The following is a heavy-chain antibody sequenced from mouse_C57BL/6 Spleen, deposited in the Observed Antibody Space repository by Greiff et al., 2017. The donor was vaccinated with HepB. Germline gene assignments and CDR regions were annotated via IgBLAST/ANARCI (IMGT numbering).Heavy chain of an antibody. J-gene: IGHJ3*01. CDR3: VRTERHGYDEAY. CDR2: IRSKSSNYAT. D-gene: IGHD2-2*01. CDR1: GFTFNTYA. Sequence: EVQVVESGGGLVQPKGSLKLSCAASGFTFNTYAMHWVRQAPGKGLEWVARIRSKSSNYATYYADSVKDRFTISRDDSQSMLYLQMNNLKTEDTAMYYCVRTERHGYDEAYWGQGTLVTVSA. V-gene: IGHV10-3*01.